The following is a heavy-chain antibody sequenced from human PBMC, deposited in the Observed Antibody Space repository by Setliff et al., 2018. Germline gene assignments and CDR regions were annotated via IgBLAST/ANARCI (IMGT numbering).Heavy chain of an antibody. CDR3: ATTGTYRFFSV. Sequence: SETLSLTCTVSGDSISSSRYYWAWIRQPPGKGLEWIGNIHYSGTTYSNPSLKSRVTMSVDTSKNQFSLRLNSVTASDTAVYYCATTGTYRFFSVWARGTLVTVSS. V-gene: IGHV4-39*01. J-gene: IGHJ2*01. CDR2: IHYSGTT. D-gene: IGHD1-1*01. CDR1: GDSISSSRYY.